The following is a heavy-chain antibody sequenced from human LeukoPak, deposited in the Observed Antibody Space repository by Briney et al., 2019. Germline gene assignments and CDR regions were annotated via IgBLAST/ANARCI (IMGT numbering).Heavy chain of an antibody. D-gene: IGHD3-10*01. J-gene: IGHJ5*02. CDR2: IYYSGST. CDR1: GGSISSSSYY. Sequence: SETLSLTCTVSGGSISSSSYYWGWIRQPPGKGLEWIGSIYYSGSTYYNPSLKSRVTISIDRSNNQFSLKLRSVTAADTAVYYCARAGPWQIDPWGQGTLVTVSS. CDR3: ARAGPWQIDP. V-gene: IGHV4-39*07.